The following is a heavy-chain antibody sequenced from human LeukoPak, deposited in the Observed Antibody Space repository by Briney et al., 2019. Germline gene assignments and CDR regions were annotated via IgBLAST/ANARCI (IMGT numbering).Heavy chain of an antibody. CDR2: ISYDGSNK. J-gene: IGHJ5*02. D-gene: IGHD6-13*01. CDR3: ARDSLPWYSSSWYNWFDP. V-gene: IGHV3-30*04. CDR1: GFTFSSYA. Sequence: PGRSLRLSCAASGFTFSSYAMHWVRQAPGKGLEWVAVISYDGSNKYYAGSVKGRFTISRDNSKNTLYLQMNSLRAEDTAVYYCARDSLPWYSSSWYNWFDPWGQGTLVTVSS.